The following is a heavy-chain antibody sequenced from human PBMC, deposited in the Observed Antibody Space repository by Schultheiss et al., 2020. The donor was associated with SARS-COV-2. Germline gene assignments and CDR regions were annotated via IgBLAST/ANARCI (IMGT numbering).Heavy chain of an antibody. CDR2: INPNSGGT. CDR1: GYTFTGYY. CDR3: ATENYGDYGVKYYYYGMDV. Sequence: ASVKVSCKASGYTFTGYYMHWVRQAPGQGLEWMGWINPNSGGTNYAQKFQGRVTMTRDTSTSTVYMELSSLRSEDTAVYYCATENYGDYGVKYYYYGMDVWGQGTTVTVSS. J-gene: IGHJ6*02. V-gene: IGHV1-2*02. D-gene: IGHD4-17*01.